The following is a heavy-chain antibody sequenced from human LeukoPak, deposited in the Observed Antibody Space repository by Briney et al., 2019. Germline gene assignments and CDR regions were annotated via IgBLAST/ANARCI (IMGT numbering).Heavy chain of an antibody. CDR2: ISYDGSDK. CDR1: GFTFDDYA. D-gene: IGHD5-18*01. CDR3: AKNAHYQGYSYGGIDY. V-gene: IGHV3-30*18. Sequence: GSLRLSCAASGFTFDDYAMHWVRQAPGKGLEWVAVISYDGSDKYSADSVKGRFTISRDNSKNTLYLQMNSLRAEDTAVYYCAKNAHYQGYSYGGIDYWGQGTLVTVSS. J-gene: IGHJ4*02.